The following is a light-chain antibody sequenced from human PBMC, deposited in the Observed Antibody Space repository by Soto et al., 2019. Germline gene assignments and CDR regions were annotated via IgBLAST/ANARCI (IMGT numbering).Light chain of an antibody. CDR1: QSVNSN. CDR2: GAS. CDR3: QQYGSSTWT. Sequence: ETVMTQSPATLSVSPVERATLSCMASQSVNSNLAWYQQKLGQAPRVLIFGASTRATGIPARFSGSGSGTDFTLTISRLEPEDFAVYYCQQYGSSTWTFGQGTKVDIK. J-gene: IGKJ1*01. V-gene: IGKV3-20*01.